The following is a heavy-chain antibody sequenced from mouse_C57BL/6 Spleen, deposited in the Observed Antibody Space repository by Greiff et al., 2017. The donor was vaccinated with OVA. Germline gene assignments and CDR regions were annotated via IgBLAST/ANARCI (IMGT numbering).Heavy chain of an antibody. CDR1: GYTFPSYW. J-gene: IGHJ4*01. Sequence: QVQLQQPGAELVKPGASVKLSCKASGYTFPSYWMHWVKQRPGQGLEWIGMIHPNSGSTNYNEKFKSKATLTVDKSSSTAYMQLSSLTSEDSAVYYCARRGYYGPMDYWGQGTSVTVSS. D-gene: IGHD1-2*01. V-gene: IGHV1-64*01. CDR3: ARRGYYGPMDY. CDR2: IHPNSGST.